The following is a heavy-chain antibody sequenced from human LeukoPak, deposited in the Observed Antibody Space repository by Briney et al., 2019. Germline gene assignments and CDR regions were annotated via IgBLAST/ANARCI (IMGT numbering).Heavy chain of an antibody. V-gene: IGHV3-23*01. J-gene: IGHJ4*02. D-gene: IGHD3-3*01. CDR3: AKEGGYYTDYFDY. CDR1: GFTFSSYA. Sequence: GGSLRLSCAASGFTFSSYAMSWVRQAPGKGLEWVSGISGSGDNTYYADSVKGRFTISRDNSKNTLYVQVNSLGTEDTAVYYCAKEGGYYTDYFDYWGQGTLVTVSS. CDR2: ISGSGDNT.